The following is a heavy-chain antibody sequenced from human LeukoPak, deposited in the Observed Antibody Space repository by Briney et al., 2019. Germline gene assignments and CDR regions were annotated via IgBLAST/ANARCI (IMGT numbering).Heavy chain of an antibody. CDR3: ARCHCSGGSCYSGYYYMDV. J-gene: IGHJ6*03. CDR1: GGSISSSSYY. CDR2: IYYSGST. Sequence: SETLSLTCTVSGGSISSSSYYWGWIRQPPGKGLEWIGSIYYSGSTYYNPSLKSRVTLSVDTSKNQFSLKLSSVTAADTAVYYCARCHCSGGSCYSGYYYMDVWGKGTTVTVSS. V-gene: IGHV4-39*01. D-gene: IGHD2-15*01.